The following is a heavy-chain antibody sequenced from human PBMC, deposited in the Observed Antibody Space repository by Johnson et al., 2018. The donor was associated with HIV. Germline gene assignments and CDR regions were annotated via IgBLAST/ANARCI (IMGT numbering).Heavy chain of an antibody. J-gene: IGHJ3*02. CDR1: DFTFSSYG. CDR3: ARRCSSSSCSHGAFDI. CDR2: IRFDGNNK. V-gene: IGHV3-30*02. Sequence: VESGGGVVQPGGSLRLSCAASDFTFSSYGMHWVRQAPGKGLEWVTFIRFDGNNKYYADSVKGRFTISRDGSKNTLFLQMNSLRAEDTAVYYCARRCSSSSCSHGAFDIWGQGTVVTVSS. D-gene: IGHD2-2*01.